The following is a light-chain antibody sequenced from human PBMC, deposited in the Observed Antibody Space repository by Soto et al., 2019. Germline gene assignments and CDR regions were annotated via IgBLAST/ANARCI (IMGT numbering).Light chain of an antibody. CDR2: GAS. Sequence: TVLTQSPGTLSLSPGERATLSCRASQSVSSYLAWYQQKPGQAPRLLIYGASNRASGIPDRFSGSGSGTDFTLTISRLEPEDFAVYYCQQYGSSLRTFGQGTKVDIK. CDR1: QSVSSY. J-gene: IGKJ1*01. CDR3: QQYGSSLRT. V-gene: IGKV3-20*01.